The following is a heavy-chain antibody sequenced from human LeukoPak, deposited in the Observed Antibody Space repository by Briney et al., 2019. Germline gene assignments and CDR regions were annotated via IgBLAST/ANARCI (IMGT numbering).Heavy chain of an antibody. CDR3: ARDGRGYTYGNDY. J-gene: IGHJ4*02. CDR2: IKQDGSEK. Sequence: PGGSLRLSCAASGFTFSSYPMTWVRQAPGKGLEWVANIKQDGSEKYYVDSVKGRFTISRDNAKKSLYLQMNSLRAEDTAVYYCARDGRGYTYGNDYWGQGTLVTVSS. CDR1: GFTFSSYP. V-gene: IGHV3-7*03. D-gene: IGHD5-18*01.